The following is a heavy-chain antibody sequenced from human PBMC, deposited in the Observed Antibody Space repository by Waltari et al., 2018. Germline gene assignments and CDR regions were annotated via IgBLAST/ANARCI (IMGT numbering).Heavy chain of an antibody. V-gene: IGHV4-38-2*01. CDR3: AETIVVGH. Sequence: QVQLQESGPGLVKPSETLSLTCAVSGYSISSGYYWGWIRQPPGKGLEWIGSIYHSGSTYYNPSLKSRVTISVDTSKNQFSLKLSSVTAADTAVYYCAETIVVGHWGQGTLVTVSS. D-gene: IGHD3-22*01. CDR1: GYSISSGYY. CDR2: IYHSGST. J-gene: IGHJ4*02.